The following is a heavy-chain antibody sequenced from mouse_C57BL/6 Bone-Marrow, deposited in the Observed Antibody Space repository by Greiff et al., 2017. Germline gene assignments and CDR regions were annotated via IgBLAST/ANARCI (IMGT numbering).Heavy chain of an antibody. CDR1: GYTFTSYW. CDR3: ARSFYWYFDV. V-gene: IGHV1-59*01. Sequence: VQLQQPGAERVRPGTSVKLSCKASGYTFTSYWMHWVKQRPGQGLEWIGVIDPSDSYTNYNQKFKGKATLTVDTSSSTAYMQLSSLTSEDSAVYYCARSFYWYFDVWGTGTTVTVSS. J-gene: IGHJ1*03. CDR2: IDPSDSYT.